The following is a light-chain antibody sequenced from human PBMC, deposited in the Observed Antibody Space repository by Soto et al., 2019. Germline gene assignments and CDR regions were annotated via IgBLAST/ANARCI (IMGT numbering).Light chain of an antibody. J-gene: IGLJ1*01. CDR3: CSYTGSYTYV. CDR1: SSDVGGYNY. CDR2: DVS. V-gene: IGLV2-11*01. Sequence: QSVLTQPRSVSGSPGQSVTISCTGTSSDVGGYNYVSWYQRHPGKAPKLMIYDVSKRPSGVPDRFSGSKSGNTASLTISGLQAEDEADYHCCSYTGSYTYVFGTGTKAPS.